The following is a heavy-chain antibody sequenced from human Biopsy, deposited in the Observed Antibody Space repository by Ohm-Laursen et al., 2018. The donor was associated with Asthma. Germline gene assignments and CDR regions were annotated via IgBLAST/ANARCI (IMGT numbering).Heavy chain of an antibody. CDR1: PGSFSGFF. CDR2: TNERGGT. CDR3: ARGPELDV. Sequence: TLSLTCYVYPGSFSGFFWTWIRQSPGKGLERIGETNERGGTNNNPSLKSRVIISIDTYWNRVSLKLTSVTAADTAVYYCARGPELDVWGQGTTVTVSS. V-gene: IGHV4-34*01. J-gene: IGHJ6*02.